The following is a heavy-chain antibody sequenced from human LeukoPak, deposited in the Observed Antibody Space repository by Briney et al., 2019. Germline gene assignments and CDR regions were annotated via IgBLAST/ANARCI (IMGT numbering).Heavy chain of an antibody. D-gene: IGHD2-8*01. Sequence: GGSLRLSCAASGFXVSSNYISWVRQAPGKGLEWVSVTHSGGSTYYADSVKGRFTISRHNSKNTLYLQMNSLRAEDTAVYYCARDLEGPGMLGYWGQGTLVTVSS. V-gene: IGHV3-53*04. CDR2: THSGGST. CDR3: ARDLEGPGMLGY. CDR1: GFXVSSNY. J-gene: IGHJ4*02.